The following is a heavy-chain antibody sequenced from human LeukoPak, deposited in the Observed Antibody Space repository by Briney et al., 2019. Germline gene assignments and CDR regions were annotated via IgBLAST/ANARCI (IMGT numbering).Heavy chain of an antibody. CDR3: ARDSVLYDFWSGYYPYGMDV. D-gene: IGHD3-3*01. J-gene: IGHJ6*02. CDR1: GFTFSSNY. CDR2: IYSGGST. V-gene: IGHV3-53*01. Sequence: GGSLRLSCAASGFTFSSNYMSWVRQAPGKGLEWVSVIYSGGSTYYADSVKGRFTISRDNSKNTLYLQMNSLRAEDTAVYYCARDSVLYDFWSGYYPYGMDVWGQGTTVTVSS.